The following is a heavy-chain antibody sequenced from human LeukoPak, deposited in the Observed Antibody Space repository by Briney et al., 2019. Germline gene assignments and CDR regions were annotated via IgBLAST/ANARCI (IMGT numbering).Heavy chain of an antibody. V-gene: IGHV4-59*01. CDR1: GGSISDYY. D-gene: IGHD3-3*01. CDR3: ARGDFCSKSNCYLRPMDV. J-gene: IGHJ6*03. Sequence: SETLSPTCTVSGGSISDYYWNWIRQPPGKGLEWIGYIYYSGSTTYNPSLKSRVTMSVDTAKNQFSLKLRSVTAADTAVYYCARGDFCSKSNCYLRPMDVWGKGTTVTVSS. CDR2: IYYSGST.